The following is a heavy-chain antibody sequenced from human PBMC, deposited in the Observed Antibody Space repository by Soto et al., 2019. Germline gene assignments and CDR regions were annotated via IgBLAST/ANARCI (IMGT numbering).Heavy chain of an antibody. D-gene: IGHD6-19*01. J-gene: IGHJ4*02. CDR2: INPDSGMT. CDR3: VRDSGRSLASVRFDY. Sequence: QVQLVQSGADVRKPGASVKVSCNSSGYSFTGFYIHWVRQAPGQGLEWMGWINPDSGMTKQAQRFQGRVTLTGDTSSNTAYMELSGLTSDDTAVYYCVRDSGRSLASVRFDYWGQGTLVIVSS. V-gene: IGHV1-2*02. CDR1: GYSFTGFY.